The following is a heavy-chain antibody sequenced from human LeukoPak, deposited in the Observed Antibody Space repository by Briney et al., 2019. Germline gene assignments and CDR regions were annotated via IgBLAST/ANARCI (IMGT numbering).Heavy chain of an antibody. D-gene: IGHD3-22*01. Sequence: SETLSLTCTVSGGSIGSYYWTWIRQPPGKGLEWIGYIYYSGSTNYNPSLKSRVTILVDTSKNQFSLKLSSVTTAGTAVYYCARYYYDNSGSIYAFDIWGQGTMVTVSS. CDR2: IYYSGST. V-gene: IGHV4-59*01. CDR1: GGSIGSYY. J-gene: IGHJ3*02. CDR3: ARYYYDNSGSIYAFDI.